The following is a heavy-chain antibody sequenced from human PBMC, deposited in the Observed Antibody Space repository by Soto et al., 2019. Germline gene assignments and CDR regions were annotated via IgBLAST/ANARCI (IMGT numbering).Heavy chain of an antibody. V-gene: IGHV1-69*06. D-gene: IGHD3-3*01. CDR3: ARSSVEWLPVDDAFDI. CDR2: IIPIFGTA. Sequence: QVQLVQSGAEVKKPGSSVKVSCKASGGTFSSYAISWVRQAPGQGLEWMGGIIPIFGTANYAQKFQGRVTIAAEKSTSTAYMELSSLRSEDTGVYYCARSSVEWLPVDDAFDIWGQGTMVTVSS. J-gene: IGHJ3*02. CDR1: GGTFSSYA.